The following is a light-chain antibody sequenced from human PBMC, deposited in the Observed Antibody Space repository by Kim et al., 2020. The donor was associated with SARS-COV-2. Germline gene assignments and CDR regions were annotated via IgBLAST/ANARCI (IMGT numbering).Light chain of an antibody. Sequence: QSALTQPASVSGSPGQSITLSCTGTNRDVGLYDLVSWYQQHPGTAPKLIIYEVTQRPSGVSNRFSGSKSGNTASLTISGLRVEDEAVYYSCSYASVIVFGGGTQRTV. J-gene: IGLJ2*01. CDR1: NRDVGLYDL. CDR2: EVT. CDR3: CSYASVIV. V-gene: IGLV2-23*02.